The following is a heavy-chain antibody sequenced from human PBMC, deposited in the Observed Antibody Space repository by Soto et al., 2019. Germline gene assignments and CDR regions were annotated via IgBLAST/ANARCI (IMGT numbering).Heavy chain of an antibody. D-gene: IGHD2-15*01. CDR1: GGAFSSYA. Sequence: ASVKVSCKASGGAFSSYAISWVRQAPGQGLEWMGWISAYNGNTNYAQKLQGRVTMTTDTSTSTAYMELRSLRSDDTAVYYCARPSYCTTGSCYAAFWGQGTLVTVSS. CDR2: ISAYNGNT. CDR3: ARPSYCTTGSCYAAF. V-gene: IGHV1-18*01. J-gene: IGHJ4*02.